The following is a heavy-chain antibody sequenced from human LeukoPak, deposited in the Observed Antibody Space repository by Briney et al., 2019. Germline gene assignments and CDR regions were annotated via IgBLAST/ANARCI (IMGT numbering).Heavy chain of an antibody. CDR1: GDTFTSYY. CDR3: AILEGRWFGQRLFDY. V-gene: IGHV1-2*02. D-gene: IGHD3-10*01. CDR2: INPNSGGT. Sequence: ASVKVSCKASGDTFTSYYMHWVRQAPGQGLEWMGWINPNSGGTNYAQKFQGRVTMTRDTSISTAYVELSRLRSDDTAVYYCAILEGRWFGQRLFDYWGQGTLVTVSS. J-gene: IGHJ4*02.